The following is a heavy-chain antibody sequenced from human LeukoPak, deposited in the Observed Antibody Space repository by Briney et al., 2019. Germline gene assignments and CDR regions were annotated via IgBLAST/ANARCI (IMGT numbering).Heavy chain of an antibody. CDR2: ISSSSSYI. CDR3: ARNSYYYGSGSYYNEVDY. J-gene: IGHJ4*02. V-gene: IGHV3-21*01. D-gene: IGHD3-10*01. Sequence: GGSLRLSCAASGFTFSSYSMNWVRQAPRKGLEWVSSISSSSSYIYYADSVKGRFTISRDNAKNSLYLQMNSLRAEDTAVYYCARNSYYYGSGSYYNEVDYWGQGTLVTVSS. CDR1: GFTFSSYS.